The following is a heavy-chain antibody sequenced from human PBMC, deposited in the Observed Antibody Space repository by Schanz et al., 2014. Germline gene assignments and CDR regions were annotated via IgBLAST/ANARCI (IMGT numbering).Heavy chain of an antibody. V-gene: IGHV4-31*03. Sequence: QVQLQESGPGLVKPSGTLSLTCTVSGGSISSGGYYWSWIRQHPGKGLEWIGYIYDSGNTYYNPSLKSRVTMSIDTSENQFSLNLRSVTGADTAVYYCARLVGPSFYYGMDVWGQGTTVTVSS. J-gene: IGHJ6*02. CDR3: ARLVGPSFYYGMDV. CDR2: IYDSGNT. D-gene: IGHD2-15*01. CDR1: GGSISSGGYY.